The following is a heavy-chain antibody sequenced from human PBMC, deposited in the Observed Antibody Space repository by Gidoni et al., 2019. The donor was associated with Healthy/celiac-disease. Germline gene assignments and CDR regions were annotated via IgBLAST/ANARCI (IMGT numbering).Heavy chain of an antibody. CDR1: GFTFDDYA. V-gene: IGHV3-9*01. J-gene: IGHJ6*03. D-gene: IGHD6-6*01. CDR2: ISWNSGSI. CDR3: AKGGIAAPDYYYYYYMDV. Sequence: EVQLVESGGGLVQPGRSLRLSCAASGFTFDDYAMHWVRQAPGKGLEWVSGISWNSGSIGYADSVKGRFTISRDNAKNSLYLQMNSLRAEDTALYYCAKGGIAAPDYYYYYYMDVWGKGTTVTVSS.